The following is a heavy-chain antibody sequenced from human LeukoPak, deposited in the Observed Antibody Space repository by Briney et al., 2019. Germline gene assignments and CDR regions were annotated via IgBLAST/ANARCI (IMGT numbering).Heavy chain of an antibody. J-gene: IGHJ4*02. V-gene: IGHV3-74*03. D-gene: IGHD6-13*01. CDR1: GFAFCRFW. Sequence: GGSLSLSCAASGFAFCRFWMLWVPQAPGMGLVWVIRANGDGSNTTYADSVKGRFTSSRDNAKITLYLQMNSLRAEDTAVYYCARDKYSSSYDYWGQGTLVTVSS. CDR3: ARDKYSSSYDY. CDR2: ANGDGSNT.